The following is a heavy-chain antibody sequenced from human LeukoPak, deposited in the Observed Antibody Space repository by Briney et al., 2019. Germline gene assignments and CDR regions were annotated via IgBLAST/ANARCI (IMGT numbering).Heavy chain of an antibody. CDR2: ISYTGSA. CDR3: ARARESSGYYPFDY. Sequence: PSETLSLTCTVSGGSNSTYFWSWIRRPPGKGLEWIGYISYTGSANYNPSLKSRVTISVDTSKNQFSLKLSSVTAADTAVYYCARARESSGYYPFDYWGQGTLVTVSS. D-gene: IGHD3-22*01. V-gene: IGHV4-59*01. J-gene: IGHJ4*02. CDR1: GGSNSTYF.